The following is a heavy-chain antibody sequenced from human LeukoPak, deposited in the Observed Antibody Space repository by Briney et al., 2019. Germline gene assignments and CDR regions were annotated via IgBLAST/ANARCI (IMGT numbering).Heavy chain of an antibody. CDR2: ISYDGSIK. J-gene: IGHJ4*02. Sequence: GGSLRLSCAASGFTFSSYGMHWVRQAPGKGLEWVAVISYDGSIKYYADSVKGRFTIYRDNSKNTLYLQTNSLRAEDTAVYYCAKYKWSEAAGYLLLDYWGQGTLVTVSS. CDR3: AKYKWSEAAGYLLLDY. CDR1: GFTFSSYG. V-gene: IGHV3-30*18. D-gene: IGHD6-13*01.